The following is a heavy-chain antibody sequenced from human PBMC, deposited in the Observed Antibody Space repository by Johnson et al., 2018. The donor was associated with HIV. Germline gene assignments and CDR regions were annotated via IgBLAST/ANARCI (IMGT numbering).Heavy chain of an antibody. CDR1: GFTFNNYG. CDR3: GRGRAFDI. J-gene: IGHJ3*02. Sequence: QVQVVESGGGVVQPGRSLRLSCAASGFTFNNYGMHWVRQAPGKGLEWVAIIWYDGSNKYYADSVKGRFTISRDNSKNTLYLQMNSLRAEDTAVYYCGRGRAFDIWGQGTMVTVSS. V-gene: IGHV3-33*01. CDR2: IWYDGSNK.